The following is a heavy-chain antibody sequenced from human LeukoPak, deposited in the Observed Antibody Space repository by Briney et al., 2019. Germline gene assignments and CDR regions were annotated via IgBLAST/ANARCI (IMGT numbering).Heavy chain of an antibody. D-gene: IGHD2-2*01. CDR3: AKGVVSVATRGGFDY. CDR1: GFTFSNYA. J-gene: IGHJ4*02. CDR2: IRGSGGST. Sequence: GGSLRLSCAASGFTFSNYAMNWVRQAPGKGLEWVSIIRGSGGSTYYADSVKGRFTISRDNSKNTLYLQMNSLRADDTATYYCAKGVVSVATRGGFDYWGQGTLVTVSS. V-gene: IGHV3-23*01.